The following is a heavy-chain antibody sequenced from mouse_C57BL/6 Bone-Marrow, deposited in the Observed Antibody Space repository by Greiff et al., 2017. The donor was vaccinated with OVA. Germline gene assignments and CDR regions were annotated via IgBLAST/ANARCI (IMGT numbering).Heavy chain of an antibody. Sequence: EVMLVESGAELVKPGASVKLSCTASGFNIKDYYMHWVKQRTEQGLEWIGRIDPEDGETKYAPKFQGKATITADTSSNTAYLQLSSLTSEDTAVYYCARSLYYGSSYGYFDVWGTGTTVTVSS. CDR1: GFNIKDYY. CDR2: IDPEDGET. J-gene: IGHJ1*03. V-gene: IGHV14-2*01. CDR3: ARSLYYGSSYGYFDV. D-gene: IGHD1-1*01.